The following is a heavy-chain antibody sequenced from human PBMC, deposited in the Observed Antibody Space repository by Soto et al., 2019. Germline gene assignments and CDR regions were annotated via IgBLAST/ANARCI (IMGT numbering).Heavy chain of an antibody. J-gene: IGHJ6*02. CDR3: ARDWAVGLRLGELSLSYYYYGMDV. CDR1: RCTFSSYA. D-gene: IGHD3-16*02. Sequence: ASVKVSCKAYRCTFSSYAIIWLRQAPGQGLEWVGGIIPIFGTANYAQKFQGRVTITADKSTSTVYMELSSLRSEDTAVYYCARDWAVGLRLGELSLSYYYYGMDVWGQGTTVTVSS. V-gene: IGHV1-69*06. CDR2: IIPIFGTA.